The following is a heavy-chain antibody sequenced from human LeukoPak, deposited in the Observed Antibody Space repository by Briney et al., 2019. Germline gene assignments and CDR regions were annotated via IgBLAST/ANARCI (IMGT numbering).Heavy chain of an antibody. CDR1: GFTFTNYA. Sequence: PGGSLRLSCAASGFTFTNYAMSSVREAPGEGVEWGSGISGNGISAYYADSAKGRFTISRDNSKSTLYLQMGSLRADDTAVYYCAKEPSWNYYYYCYSMNVWGKGTTVTVSS. CDR3: AKEPSWNYYYYCYSMNV. CDR2: ISGNGISA. V-gene: IGHV3-23*01. D-gene: IGHD1-7*01. J-gene: IGHJ6*03.